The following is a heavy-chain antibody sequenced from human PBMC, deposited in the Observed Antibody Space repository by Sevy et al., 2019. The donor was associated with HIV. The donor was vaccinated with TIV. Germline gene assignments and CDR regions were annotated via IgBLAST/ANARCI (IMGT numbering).Heavy chain of an antibody. CDR3: ARPADFGSGKYYLDY. Sequence: GGSLRLSCATSGFTFSDYPMHWVRQAPGKGLEYVSAISNNGGSTYYADSVKGRFTISRDNSKNTLYLQMGSLRAEDMAIYYCARPADFGSGKYYLDYWGQGALVTVSS. CDR1: GFTFSDYP. D-gene: IGHD3-10*01. J-gene: IGHJ4*02. V-gene: IGHV3-64*02. CDR2: ISNNGGST.